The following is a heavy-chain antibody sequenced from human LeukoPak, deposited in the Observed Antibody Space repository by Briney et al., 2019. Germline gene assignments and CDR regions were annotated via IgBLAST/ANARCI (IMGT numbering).Heavy chain of an antibody. CDR1: GFTFSSYA. J-gene: IGHJ3*02. D-gene: IGHD5-18*01. CDR3: AKGGRGYSYGSVLDAFDI. CDR2: ISGSGGST. Sequence: GGSLRLSCAASGFTFSSYAMSWGRQAPGKGGGWGSAISGSGGSTYYADSVKGRFTISRDNSKNTLSLQMNSLRAEDTAVYYCAKGGRGYSYGSVLDAFDIWGQGTMVTVSS. V-gene: IGHV3-23*01.